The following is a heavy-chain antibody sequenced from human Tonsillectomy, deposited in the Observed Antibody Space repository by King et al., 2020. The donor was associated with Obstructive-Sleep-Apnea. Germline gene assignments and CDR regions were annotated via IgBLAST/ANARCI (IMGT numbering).Heavy chain of an antibody. CDR1: GFTLGSYH. J-gene: IGHJ4*02. CDR3: ARTNYYDSSDYYTKYYFDY. D-gene: IGHD3-22*01. Sequence: VQLVESGGGLIQPGGSLRLSCAASGFTLGSYHMNWVRQAPGKGLEWVSYISSSSDTIYYADSVQGRFTISRDNAKNSLYLQMNSLRAEDTAVYYCARTNYYDSSDYYTKYYFDYWGQGTLVTVSS. CDR2: ISSSSDTI. V-gene: IGHV3-48*04.